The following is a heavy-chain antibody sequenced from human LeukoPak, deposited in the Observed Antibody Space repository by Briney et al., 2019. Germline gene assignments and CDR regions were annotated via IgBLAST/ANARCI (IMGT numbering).Heavy chain of an antibody. V-gene: IGHV3-30-3*01. Sequence: QPGRSLRLSCAASGFTFSSYAMRWVRQAPGKGLEWVAVISYDGSNKYYADSVKGRFTISRDNSKNTLYLQMNSLRAEDTAVYYCARDQLGYCSSTSCKGHYYYYGMDVWGQGTTVTVSS. CDR1: GFTFSSYA. J-gene: IGHJ6*02. D-gene: IGHD2-2*01. CDR2: ISYDGSNK. CDR3: ARDQLGYCSSTSCKGHYYYYGMDV.